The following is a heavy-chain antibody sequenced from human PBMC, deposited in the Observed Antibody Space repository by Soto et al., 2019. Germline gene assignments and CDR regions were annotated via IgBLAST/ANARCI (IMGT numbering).Heavy chain of an antibody. V-gene: IGHV4-59*01. Sequence: SETLSLTCNVSGGSIGNYFWTWIRQPPGKGLEWIGYIYNSGSTIYNPSLKSRVTMSVDTSKNHFSLKVSSVTAADTAVYYCARGTHCSSTSCYRPMDVWGQGTTVT. CDR1: GGSIGNYF. CDR2: IYNSGST. D-gene: IGHD2-2*01. J-gene: IGHJ6*02. CDR3: ARGTHCSSTSCYRPMDV.